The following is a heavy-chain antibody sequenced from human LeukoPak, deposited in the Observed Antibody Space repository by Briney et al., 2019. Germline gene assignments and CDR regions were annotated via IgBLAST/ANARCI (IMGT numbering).Heavy chain of an antibody. V-gene: IGHV4-30-4*07. Sequence: KTSETLSLTCAVYGGSFSGYSWSWIRQPPGKGLEWIGYIYYSGSTYYNPSLKSRVTISVDTSKNQFSLKLSSVTAADTAVYYCARLVVPAAISYYYYYMDVWGKGTTVTVSS. D-gene: IGHD2-2*01. CDR2: IYYSGST. J-gene: IGHJ6*03. CDR1: GGSFSGYS. CDR3: ARLVVPAAISYYYYYMDV.